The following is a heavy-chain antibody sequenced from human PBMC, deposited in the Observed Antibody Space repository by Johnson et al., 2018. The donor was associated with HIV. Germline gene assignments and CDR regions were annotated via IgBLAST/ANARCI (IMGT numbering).Heavy chain of an antibody. CDR3: VLQFLEWLSSDAFDI. CDR2: ISGSGANT. V-gene: IGHV3-23*04. J-gene: IGHJ3*02. D-gene: IGHD3-3*01. Sequence: VHLVESGGGVVQPGRSLRLSCAASGFTFSSYAMSWVRQAPGKGLEWVSAISGSGANTYYADSVKGRFTISRDNSKNTLYLQMNSLRAEDTAVYYCVLQFLEWLSSDAFDIWGQGTMVTVSS. CDR1: GFTFSSYA.